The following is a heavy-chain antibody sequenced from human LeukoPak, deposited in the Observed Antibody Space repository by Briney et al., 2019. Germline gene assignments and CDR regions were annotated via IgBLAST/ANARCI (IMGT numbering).Heavy chain of an antibody. CDR3: AGIEWLSY. V-gene: IGHV4-39*07. Sequence: PSETLSLTCTVSGGSISSSSYYWGWIRQPPGKGLEWIASIYYSGSTYYNLSLKSRVTISVDTSKNQFSLKLSSVTAADTAVYYCAGIEWLSYWGQGTPVTVSS. CDR1: GGSISSSSYY. J-gene: IGHJ4*02. CDR2: IYYSGST. D-gene: IGHD3-3*01.